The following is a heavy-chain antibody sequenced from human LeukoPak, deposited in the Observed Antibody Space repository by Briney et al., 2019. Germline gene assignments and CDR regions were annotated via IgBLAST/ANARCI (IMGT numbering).Heavy chain of an antibody. Sequence: GASVKVSCKASGGTFSSYAISWVRQAPGQGLEWMGRIIPIFGTANYAQKFQGRVTITTDESTSTAYMELSSLRSEDTAVYYCVSHPPYCSGGSCPYYFDYWGQGTLVTVSS. CDR1: GGTFSSYA. J-gene: IGHJ4*02. V-gene: IGHV1-69*05. D-gene: IGHD2-15*01. CDR3: VSHPPYCSGGSCPYYFDY. CDR2: IIPIFGTA.